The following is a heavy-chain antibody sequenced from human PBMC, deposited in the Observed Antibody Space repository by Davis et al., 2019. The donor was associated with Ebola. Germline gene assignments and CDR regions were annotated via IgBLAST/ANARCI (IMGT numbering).Heavy chain of an antibody. D-gene: IGHD6-6*01. J-gene: IGHJ5*02. CDR1: GGTFSSYA. Sequence: SVKVSCKASGGTFSSYAISWVRQAPGQGLEWMGGIIPIFGTANYAQKFQGRVTITADESTSTAYMELSSLRSEDTAVYYCAGFPLYSSSPGHWFDPWGQGTLVTVSS. V-gene: IGHV1-69*13. CDR2: IIPIFGTA. CDR3: AGFPLYSSSPGHWFDP.